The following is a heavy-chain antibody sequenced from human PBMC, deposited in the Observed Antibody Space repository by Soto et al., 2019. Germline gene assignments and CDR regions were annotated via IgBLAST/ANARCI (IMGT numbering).Heavy chain of an antibody. CDR1: VFTFIGYW. CDR2: INSGGSVR. D-gene: IGHD1-1*01. J-gene: IGHJ4*02. V-gene: IGHV3-74*03. CDR3: VPGLEARDAYNF. Sequence: GWSLRLSCASSVFTFIGYWVHWVRQAPGKGLVWVSRINSGGSVRTYADSVKGRFTISRDDAKNTLYLQMNSLRPEDAAVYYCVPGLEARDAYNFWGQGTLVTVSS.